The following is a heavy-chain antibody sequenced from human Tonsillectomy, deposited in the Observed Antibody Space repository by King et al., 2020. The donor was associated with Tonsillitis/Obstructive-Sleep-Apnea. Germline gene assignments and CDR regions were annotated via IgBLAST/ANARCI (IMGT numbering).Heavy chain of an antibody. V-gene: IGHV3-23*04. Sequence: VQLVESGGGLVQPGGSLRLSCAASGFTFSSYAMSWVRQAPGKGLEWVPAIIGRGGTTYYADSVKGRFTISRDNSKNTLYLQMNSLRAEDTAVYYCAKDQRYVDTAISYWGQGTLVTVSS. CDR3: AKDQRYVDTAISY. D-gene: IGHD5-18*01. CDR1: GFTFSSYA. CDR2: IIGRGGTT. J-gene: IGHJ4*02.